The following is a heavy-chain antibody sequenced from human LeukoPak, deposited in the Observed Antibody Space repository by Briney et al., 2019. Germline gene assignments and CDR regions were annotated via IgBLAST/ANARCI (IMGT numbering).Heavy chain of an antibody. V-gene: IGHV3-21*01. Sequence: GGSLRLSCAASGFTFSDYWIHWVRQAPGKGLEWVSSISSSSSYIYYADSVKGRFTISRDNAKNSLYLQMNSLRAEDTAVYYCARDYGTYYYGMDVWGQGTTVTVSS. J-gene: IGHJ6*02. CDR2: ISSSSSYI. D-gene: IGHD4-17*01. CDR1: GFTFSDYW. CDR3: ARDYGTYYYGMDV.